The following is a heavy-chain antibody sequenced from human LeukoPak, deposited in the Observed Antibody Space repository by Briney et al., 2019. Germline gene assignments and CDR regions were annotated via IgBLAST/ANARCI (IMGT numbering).Heavy chain of an antibody. J-gene: IGHJ6*02. Sequence: GGSLRLSCAASGFTFSSYAITWVRQAPGKGLEWVSAVSSNGAKTYYADSVKGRFTISRDNYKNMVFLQMNSLRAEDTAVYYCASVHYYGMEVWGQGTTVTVSS. CDR3: ASVHYYGMEV. V-gene: IGHV3-23*01. CDR1: GFTFSSYA. CDR2: VSSNGAKT. D-gene: IGHD2-8*01.